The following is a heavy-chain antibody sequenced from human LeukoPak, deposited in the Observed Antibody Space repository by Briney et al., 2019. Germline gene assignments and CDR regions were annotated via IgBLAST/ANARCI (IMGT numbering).Heavy chain of an antibody. J-gene: IGHJ5*02. CDR1: GFSFSSYW. CDR3: GRFGYVSAVDT. Sequence: GGSLRLSCGASGFSFSSYWMTWLRQAPGKGLEFVANIEPAGSATYYADSVKGRFTISRDNTKNLLYLQMNSLTAEDSAVYHCGRFGYVSAVDTWGQGALVTVSS. CDR2: IEPAGSAT. V-gene: IGHV3-7*01. D-gene: IGHD2-15*01.